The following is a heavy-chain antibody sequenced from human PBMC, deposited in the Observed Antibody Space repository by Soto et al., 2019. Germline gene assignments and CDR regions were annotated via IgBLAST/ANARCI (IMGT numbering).Heavy chain of an antibody. V-gene: IGHV4-59*08. CDR3: ARHLPYCGGDCYSLDY. CDR1: GGSISSYY. Sequence: PSETLSLTCTVSGGSISSYYWSWIRQPPGNVLLWFGYIYYSASTNYCSSLKSRVTISVDTSNYQFSLNLSSVTAADTAVFYCARHLPYCGGDCYSLDYWGQGTLVTVSS. CDR2: IYYSAST. J-gene: IGHJ4*02. D-gene: IGHD2-21*02.